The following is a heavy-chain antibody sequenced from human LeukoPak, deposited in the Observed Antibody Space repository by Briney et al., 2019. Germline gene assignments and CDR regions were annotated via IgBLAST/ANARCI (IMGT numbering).Heavy chain of an antibody. J-gene: IGHJ4*02. CDR1: GFTFSSYA. Sequence: PGGSLRLSCAAAGFTFSSYAMNWVRQAPGKGLEWVSSISSSSSYIYYADSVKGRFTISRDNAKNSLYLQMNSLRAEDTAVYYCAAGRGPAMVILYQACAYWGQGTLVTVSS. D-gene: IGHD5-18*01. CDR2: ISSSSSYI. V-gene: IGHV3-21*01. CDR3: AAGRGPAMVILYQACAY.